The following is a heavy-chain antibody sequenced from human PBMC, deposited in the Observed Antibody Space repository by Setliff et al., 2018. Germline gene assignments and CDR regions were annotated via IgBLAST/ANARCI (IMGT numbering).Heavy chain of an antibody. CDR1: GFTFSSYS. CDR3: ARDLVGATADF. Sequence: LRLSCEASGFTFSSYSMNWVRQAPGKGLEWVAHISYSSGSISYADSVKGRFTISRDNAKNSLYLQMNSLRAEDTAVYYCARDLVGATADFWGQGTLVTVSS. CDR2: ISYSSGSI. V-gene: IGHV3-48*01. D-gene: IGHD1-26*01. J-gene: IGHJ4*02.